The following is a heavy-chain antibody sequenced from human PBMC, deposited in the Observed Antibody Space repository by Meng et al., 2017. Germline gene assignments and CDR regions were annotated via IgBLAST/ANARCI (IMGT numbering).Heavy chain of an antibody. V-gene: IGHV4-39*07. Sequence: QPELPESGPGLVKPSETLSLTCTVSGGSISSSSYYWGWIRQPPGKGLEWIGSIYYSGSTYYNPSLKSRVTISVDTSKNQFSLKLSSVTAADTAVYYCASLRIAVAGINWFDPWGQGTLVTVSS. CDR3: ASLRIAVAGINWFDP. CDR1: GGSISSSSYY. D-gene: IGHD6-19*01. J-gene: IGHJ5*02. CDR2: IYYSGST.